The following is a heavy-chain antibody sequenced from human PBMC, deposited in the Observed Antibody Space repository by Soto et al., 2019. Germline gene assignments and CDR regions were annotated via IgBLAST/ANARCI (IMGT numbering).Heavy chain of an antibody. Sequence: SSETLSLTCAVYGGPFSGYYWSWFRQPPGKGLEWIGEINHSGSTNYNPSLKSRVTISVDTSKNQFSLKLSSVTAADTAVYYCARGELSSVNTVTKSSFDYWGQGTLVTGSS. CDR2: INHSGST. V-gene: IGHV4-34*01. D-gene: IGHD4-17*01. CDR1: GGPFSGYY. J-gene: IGHJ4*02. CDR3: ARGELSSVNTVTKSSFDY.